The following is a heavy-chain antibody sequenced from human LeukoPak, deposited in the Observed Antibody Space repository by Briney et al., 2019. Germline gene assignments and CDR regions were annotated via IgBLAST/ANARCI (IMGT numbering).Heavy chain of an antibody. CDR3: ARGALYDILTGYYLFDY. CDR2: IFYSGIT. Sequence: SETLSLTCSVSGGSISSSDYYWGWIRQPPGKGLEWIGSIFYSGITYYNPSLKSRVTISIDTSNNQFSLKLSSVTAADTAVYYCARGALYDILTGYYLFDYWGQGTLVTVSS. J-gene: IGHJ4*02. V-gene: IGHV4-39*07. D-gene: IGHD3-9*01. CDR1: GGSISSSDYY.